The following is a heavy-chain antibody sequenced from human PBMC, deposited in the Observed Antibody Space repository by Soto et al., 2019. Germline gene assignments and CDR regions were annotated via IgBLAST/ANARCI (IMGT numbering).Heavy chain of an antibody. CDR1: GFTFSSYS. V-gene: IGHV3-21*01. D-gene: IGHD5-12*01. CDR3: ARGLYSGYDSSPRNYYYGMDV. CDR2: ISSSSSYI. Sequence: EVQLVESGGGLVKPGGSLRLSCAASGFTFSSYSMNWVRQAPGTGLEWVSSISSSSSYIYYADSVKGRFTISRDNAKNSLYLQMNSLRAEDTAVYYCARGLYSGYDSSPRNYYYGMDVWGQGTTVTVSS. J-gene: IGHJ6*02.